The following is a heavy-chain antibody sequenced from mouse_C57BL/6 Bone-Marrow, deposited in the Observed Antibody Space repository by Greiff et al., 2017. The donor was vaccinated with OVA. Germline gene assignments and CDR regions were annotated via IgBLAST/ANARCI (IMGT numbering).Heavy chain of an antibody. CDR2: IDPSDSYT. CDR1: GYTFTSYW. Sequence: VQLQQPGAELVMPGASVKLSCKASGYTFTSYWMHWVKQRPGQGLEWIGEIDPSDSYTNYNQKFKGKSTLTVDKSSSTAYMQLSSLTSEDSAVYYCARLGGIYYDYDEFAYWGQGTLVTVSA. V-gene: IGHV1-69*01. J-gene: IGHJ3*01. CDR3: ARLGGIYYDYDEFAY. D-gene: IGHD2-4*01.